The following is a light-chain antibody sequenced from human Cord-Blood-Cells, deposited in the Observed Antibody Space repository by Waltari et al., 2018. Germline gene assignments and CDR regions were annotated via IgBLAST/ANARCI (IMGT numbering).Light chain of an antibody. J-gene: IGLJ1*01. Sequence: QSTLTQPASVSGSPGPSLTISCTGTSSDVGSYNIVSWYQQHPGKAPKLMIYEGSKRPSGVSNRFSGSKSGNTASLTISGLQAEDEADYYCCSYAGSSTYVFGTGTKVTVL. CDR2: EGS. V-gene: IGLV2-23*01. CDR3: CSYAGSSTYV. CDR1: SSDVGSYNI.